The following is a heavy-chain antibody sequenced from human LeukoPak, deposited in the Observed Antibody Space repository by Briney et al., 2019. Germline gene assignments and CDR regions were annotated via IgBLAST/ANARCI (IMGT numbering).Heavy chain of an antibody. CDR2: IYRSGST. CDR1: GGSISSGGYS. V-gene: IGHV4-30-2*01. Sequence: PSQTLSLTCAVSGGSISSGGYSWSWIRQPPGKGLEWIGYIYRSGSTYYNPSLKSRVTISVDRSKNQFSLKLSSVTAADTAVYYCARGRLGRETSMDFDYWGQGTLVTVSS. CDR3: ARGRLGRETSMDFDY. J-gene: IGHJ4*02. D-gene: IGHD7-27*01.